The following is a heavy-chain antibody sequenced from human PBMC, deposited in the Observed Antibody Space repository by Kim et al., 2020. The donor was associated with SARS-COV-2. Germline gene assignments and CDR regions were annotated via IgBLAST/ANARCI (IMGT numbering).Heavy chain of an antibody. V-gene: IGHV4-39*07. D-gene: IGHD6-6*01. CDR1: GGSISSSSYY. J-gene: IGHJ4*02. CDR2: IYYSGST. CDR3: ARGLGLAARNPLEFDY. Sequence: SETLSLTCTVSGGSISSSSYYWGWIRQPPGKGLEWIGSIYYSGSTYYNPSLKSRVTISVDTSKNQFSLKLSSVTAADTAVYYCARGLGLAARNPLEFDYWGQGTLVTVSS.